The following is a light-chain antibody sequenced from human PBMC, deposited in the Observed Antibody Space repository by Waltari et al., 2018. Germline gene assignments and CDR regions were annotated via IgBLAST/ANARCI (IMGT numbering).Light chain of an antibody. V-gene: IGLV2-14*01. CDR1: SSDVGGYNY. Sequence: QSALTQPASVSGSPGQSITISCTGTSSDVGGYNYVSWYQHHPGNVPKLIISEGNNRPPAVSHRFSGSKSGNTASLSISGLQTEDEADYYCSSYTSSTTLVFGTGTKVTVL. J-gene: IGLJ1*01. CDR2: EGN. CDR3: SSYTSSTTLV.